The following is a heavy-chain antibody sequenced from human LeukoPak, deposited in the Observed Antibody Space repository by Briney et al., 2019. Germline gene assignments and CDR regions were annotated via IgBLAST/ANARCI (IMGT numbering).Heavy chain of an antibody. V-gene: IGHV3-11*04. CDR1: GCTFSDYY. J-gene: IGHJ4*02. D-gene: IGHD3-22*01. Sequence: GGSLRLSCAASGCTFSDYYMSWIRQAPGKGLEWVSYISSSGSTIYYADSVKGRFTISRDNAKNSLYLQMDSLRAEDTAVYYCARGRFDYYDSSGRFDYWGQGTLVTVSS. CDR2: ISSSGSTI. CDR3: ARGRFDYYDSSGRFDY.